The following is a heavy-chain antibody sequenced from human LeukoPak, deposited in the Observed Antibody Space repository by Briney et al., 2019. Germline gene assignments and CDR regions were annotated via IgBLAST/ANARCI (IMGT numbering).Heavy chain of an antibody. CDR3: ARGARIAAAGTDNWFDP. CDR2: MNPNSGNT. CDR1: GYTFTSYD. J-gene: IGHJ5*02. D-gene: IGHD6-13*01. V-gene: IGHV1-8*03. Sequence: ASVKVSCKASGYTFTSYDIDWVRQATGQGLEWMGWMNPNSGNTGYAQKFQGRVTITRNTSISTAYMELSSLRSEDTAVYYCARGARIAAAGTDNWFDPWGQGTLVTVSS.